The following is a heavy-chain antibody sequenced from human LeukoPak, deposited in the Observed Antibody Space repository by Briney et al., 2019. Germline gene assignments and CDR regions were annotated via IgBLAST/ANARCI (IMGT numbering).Heavy chain of an antibody. Sequence: SVKVSCKASGYTFPSYFMHWVRQAPGQGLEWMGGIIPIFGTANYAQKFQGRVTITADESTSTAYMELSSLRSEDTAVYYCARDLGVVVVAAMVAESYYGMDVWGQGTTVTVSS. CDR2: IIPIFGTA. J-gene: IGHJ6*01. CDR3: ARDLGVVVVAAMVAESYYGMDV. V-gene: IGHV1-69*13. D-gene: IGHD2-15*01. CDR1: GYTFPSYF.